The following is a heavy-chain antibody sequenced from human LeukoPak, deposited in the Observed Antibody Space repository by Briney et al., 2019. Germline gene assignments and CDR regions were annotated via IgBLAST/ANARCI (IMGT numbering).Heavy chain of an antibody. CDR3: ARIAVAGTDDY. Sequence: GGSLRLSCAASGFTFSSYSMNWVRQAPGKGLEWVSSISSSSSYIYYADSAKGRFTISRDNAKNSLYRQMNSLRAEDTAVYYCARIAVAGTDDYWGQGTLVTVSS. J-gene: IGHJ4*02. D-gene: IGHD6-19*01. CDR1: GFTFSSYS. V-gene: IGHV3-21*01. CDR2: ISSSSSYI.